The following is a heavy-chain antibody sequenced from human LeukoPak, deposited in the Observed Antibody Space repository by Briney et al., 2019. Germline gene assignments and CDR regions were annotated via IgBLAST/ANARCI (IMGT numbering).Heavy chain of an antibody. CDR1: GYTFTSYG. V-gene: IGHV1-18*01. CDR2: ISAYNGNT. J-gene: IGHJ6*03. CDR3: ARDLMVIAIGEDYYYYMDV. Sequence: GASVKVSCKASGYTFTSYGISWVRQAPGQGLEWMGWISAYNGNTNYAQKLQGRVTMTTDTSTSTAYMELRSLRSDDTAVYYCARDLMVIAIGEDYYYYMDVWGKGTTVTVSS. D-gene: IGHD2-21*01.